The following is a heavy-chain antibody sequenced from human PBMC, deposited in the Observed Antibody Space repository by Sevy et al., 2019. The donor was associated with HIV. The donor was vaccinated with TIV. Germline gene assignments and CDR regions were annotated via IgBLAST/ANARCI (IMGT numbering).Heavy chain of an antibody. CDR2: ISYVGKT. Sequence: SETLSLTCNVSGGSISSSGSFWGWIRQSPGKGLEWIGDISYVGKTNYNPSHSGRVTISRDTSNNHFSLRLKYGSAADTGVYYCAKIFAHWGQGTLVTVSS. CDR3: AKIFAH. CDR1: GGSISSSGSF. V-gene: IGHV4-39*02. J-gene: IGHJ5*02.